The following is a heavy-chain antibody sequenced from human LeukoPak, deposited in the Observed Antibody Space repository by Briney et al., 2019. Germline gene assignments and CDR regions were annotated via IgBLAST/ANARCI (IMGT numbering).Heavy chain of an antibody. V-gene: IGHV3-21*01. CDR1: GFTFSSYS. Sequence: AGTLCLSCAASGFTFSSYSMNWVRQAPGKGLEWVSSISSSSSYIYYADSVKGRFTISRDNAKNSLYLQMNSLRAEDTAVYYCARAPRYDSSGYYAYWGQGTLVTVSS. J-gene: IGHJ4*02. CDR3: ARAPRYDSSGYYAY. D-gene: IGHD3-22*01. CDR2: ISSSSSYI.